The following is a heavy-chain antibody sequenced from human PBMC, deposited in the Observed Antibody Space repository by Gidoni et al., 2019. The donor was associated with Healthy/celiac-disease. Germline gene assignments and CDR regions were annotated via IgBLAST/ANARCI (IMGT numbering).Heavy chain of an antibody. Sequence: QVQLVQSGAEVKKPGPSVKVSCKASGCPLPSSVLSWVRQAPGQGLEWMGWISAYNGNTNYAQKLQGRVTMTTDTSTSTAYMELRSLRSDDTAVYYCATPPLGYCSGGSCLARDYWGQGTLVTVSS. D-gene: IGHD2-15*01. CDR2: ISAYNGNT. CDR1: GCPLPSSV. J-gene: IGHJ4*02. V-gene: IGHV1-18*01. CDR3: ATPPLGYCSGGSCLARDY.